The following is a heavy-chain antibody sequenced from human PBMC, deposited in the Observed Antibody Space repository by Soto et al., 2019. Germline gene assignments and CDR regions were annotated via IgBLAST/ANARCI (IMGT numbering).Heavy chain of an antibody. CDR1: GFSLSKARMG. CDR2: IFSNDEK. CDR3: ARHGRGVGTRPLDY. J-gene: IGHJ4*02. V-gene: IGHV2-26*01. D-gene: IGHD1-26*01. Sequence: QVTLKESGPVLVKPTETLTLTCTVSGFSLSKARMGVSWIRQPPGKALEWPAHIFSNDEKSYSTSLKSRLTTPTNNPKNHVLLTMTNMDPVDTATYYCARHGRGVGTRPLDYWGQGTLVTVSS.